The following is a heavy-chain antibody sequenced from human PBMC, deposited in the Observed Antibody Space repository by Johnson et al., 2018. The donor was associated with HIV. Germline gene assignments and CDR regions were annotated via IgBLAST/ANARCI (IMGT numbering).Heavy chain of an antibody. CDR1: GFIFDDYG. V-gene: IGHV3-20*04. J-gene: IGHJ3*02. CDR3: ARDQEWELRLTWGGDPFDI. D-gene: IGHD1-26*01. Sequence: VQLVESGGGVVRPGGSLRLSCAASGFIFDDYGMSWVRQAPGKGLEWVSYINWNGGNTGYADSVKGRFTISRDNAKNSLYLQRNSLRAEDTAVYYCARDQEWELRLTWGGDPFDIWGQGTMVTVSS. CDR2: INWNGGNT.